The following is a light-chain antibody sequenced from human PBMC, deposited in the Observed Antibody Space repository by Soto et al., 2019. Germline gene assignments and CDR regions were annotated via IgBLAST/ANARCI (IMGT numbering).Light chain of an antibody. V-gene: IGLV2-23*03. Sequence: QSVLTQPASVSGSPGQSITISCTGTSSDVEIYNLVSWYQQHPGKAPKLMIYEGSKRPSGVSNRFSGSKSGNTASLTISGLQAEDEAEYYCCSYASSSTFGYVFGTGTKLTVL. CDR1: SSDVEIYNL. CDR3: CSYASSSTFGYV. CDR2: EGS. J-gene: IGLJ1*01.